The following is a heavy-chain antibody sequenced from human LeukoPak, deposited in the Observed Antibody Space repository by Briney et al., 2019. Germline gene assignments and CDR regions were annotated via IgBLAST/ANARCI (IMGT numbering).Heavy chain of an antibody. CDR1: GFTFSSYG. D-gene: IGHD3-22*01. J-gene: IGHJ4*02. V-gene: IGHV3-33*01. CDR2: IWYDGSNK. CDR3: AREMGDLYYYDSSGYGY. Sequence: PGGSLRLSCAASGFTFSSYGMHWVRQAPGKGLEWVAVIWYDGSNKYYADSVKGRFTISRDNSKNTLHPQMTSLRAEDTAVYYCAREMGDLYYYDSSGYGYCGQGNLVTVSS.